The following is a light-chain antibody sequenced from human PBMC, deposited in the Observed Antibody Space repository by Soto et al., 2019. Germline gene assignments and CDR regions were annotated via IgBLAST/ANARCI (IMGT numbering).Light chain of an antibody. V-gene: IGKV3-11*01. J-gene: IGKJ4*01. Sequence: EIVMTQSPDTLSLSPGQRATLSCRASVSVRTDLAWYQQKPGQAPRLLIYDASTRASGIPARFSGSGSGTDFTLTISSLEPEDLAIYFCQQRKKLPPITFGGGTK. CDR3: QQRKKLPPIT. CDR1: VSVRTD. CDR2: DAS.